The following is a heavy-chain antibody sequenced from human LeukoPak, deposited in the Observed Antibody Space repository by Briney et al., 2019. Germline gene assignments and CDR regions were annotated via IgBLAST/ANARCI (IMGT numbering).Heavy chain of an antibody. J-gene: IGHJ3*02. D-gene: IGHD3-10*01. CDR3: ARDLITMVRGAYAFDI. Sequence: ASVKVSCKASGGTFSSYAISWVRQAPGQGLEWMGWISAYNGNTNYAQKLQGRVTMTTDTSTSTAYMELRSLRSDDTTVYYCARDLITMVRGAYAFDIWGQGTMVTVSS. CDR2: ISAYNGNT. CDR1: GGTFSSYA. V-gene: IGHV1-18*01.